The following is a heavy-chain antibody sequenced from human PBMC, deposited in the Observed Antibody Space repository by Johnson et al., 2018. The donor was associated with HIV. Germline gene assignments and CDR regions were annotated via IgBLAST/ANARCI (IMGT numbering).Heavy chain of an antibody. J-gene: IGHJ3*02. CDR2: ISGSGGST. D-gene: IGHD2-2*01. Sequence: VQLVESGGGLVQPGGSLRLSCAASGFTFRNYDMHWVRQVPGNGLEWVSAISGSGGSTYYADSVKGRFTIYRDNSTNTLYLQMNSLRVEDTAVYYCARGLQSMTVVVTRCAFDIWGQGTMVTVSS. CDR1: GFTFRNYD. V-gene: IGHV3-23*04. CDR3: ARGLQSMTVVVTRCAFDI.